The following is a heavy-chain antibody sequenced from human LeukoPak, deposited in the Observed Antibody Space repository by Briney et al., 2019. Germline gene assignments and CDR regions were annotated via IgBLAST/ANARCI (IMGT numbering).Heavy chain of an antibody. J-gene: IGHJ4*02. D-gene: IGHD3-10*01. CDR3: ASYGSGVAFDY. Sequence: GESLRISCKGSGYSFTSYCISWVRQMPGKGLEWMGRIDPSDSYTNYSPSFRGHVTISADKSISTAYLQWSSLKASDTAMYYCASYGSGVAFDYWGQGTLVTVSS. CDR1: GYSFTSYC. CDR2: IDPSDSYT. V-gene: IGHV5-10-1*01.